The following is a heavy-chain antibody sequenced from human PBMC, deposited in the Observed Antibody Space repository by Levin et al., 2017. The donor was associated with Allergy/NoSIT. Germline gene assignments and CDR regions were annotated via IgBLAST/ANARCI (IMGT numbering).Heavy chain of an antibody. V-gene: IGHV3-30-3*01. J-gene: IGHJ4*02. CDR1: GVTFSNYA. D-gene: IGHD3-10*01. CDR2: ISHDGSNK. CDR3: VRGSRLLWFGESSAYN. Sequence: PGGSLRLSCVVSGVTFSNYAFHWVRQAPGKGLEWAAVISHDGSNKYYADSLKGRFTVSRDNSKNTLYLQMNSLKFEDTAVYYCVRGSRLLWFGESSAYNWGQGTLVTVSS.